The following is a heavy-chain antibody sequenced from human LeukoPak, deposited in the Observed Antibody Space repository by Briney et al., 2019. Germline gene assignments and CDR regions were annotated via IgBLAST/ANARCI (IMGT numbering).Heavy chain of an antibody. D-gene: IGHD1-26*01. CDR1: GFTFGDYA. J-gene: IGHJ3*02. V-gene: IGHV3-49*03. CDR3: TRDPGIVGAQGAFDI. Sequence: QPGRSLRLSCTASGFTFGDYAMSWFRQAPGKGLEWVGSIRSKAYGGTTEYAASVKGRFTISRDDSKSIAYLQMNSLKSEDTAVYYCTRDPGIVGAQGAFDIWGQGTMVTVSS. CDR2: IRSKAYGGTT.